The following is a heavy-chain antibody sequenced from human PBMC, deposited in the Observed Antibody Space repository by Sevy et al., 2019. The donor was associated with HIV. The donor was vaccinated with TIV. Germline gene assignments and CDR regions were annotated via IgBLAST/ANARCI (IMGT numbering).Heavy chain of an antibody. CDR2: ISFDGSNK. J-gene: IGHJ3*02. V-gene: IGHV3-30-3*01. CDR1: GFTFSGYT. D-gene: IGHD2-2*01. CDR3: ARGGWDIVVVPAAFDI. Sequence: GGSLRLSCAASGFTFSGYTLHWVRQAPGKGLEWVAVISFDGSNKYYVDSVKGRLTISRDNSKNTRYAQMKSLRPEDTAVYYCARGGWDIVVVPAAFDIWGQGTMVTVSS.